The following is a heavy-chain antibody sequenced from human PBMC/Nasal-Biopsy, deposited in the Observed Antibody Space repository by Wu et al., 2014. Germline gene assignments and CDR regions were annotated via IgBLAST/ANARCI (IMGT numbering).Heavy chain of an antibody. CDR2: IYHSGST. CDR1: GGSISSSSYY. J-gene: IGHJ3*02. V-gene: IGHV4-39*07. Sequence: TLSLTCSVSGGSISSSSYYWGWIRQPPGKGLEWIGDIYHSGSTNYNPSLKSRVTMSVDNSKNQCSLKLTSVTAADTAVYFCARGPFIHTFETWGQGTMSPSL. CDR3: ARGPFIHTFET.